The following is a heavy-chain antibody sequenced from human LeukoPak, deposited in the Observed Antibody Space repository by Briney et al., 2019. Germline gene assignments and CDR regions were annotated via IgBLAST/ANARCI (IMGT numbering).Heavy chain of an antibody. J-gene: IGHJ4*02. CDR1: GFTLSDYY. V-gene: IGHV3-11*04. CDR3: ARDSCSNGVCFDY. Sequence: TGGSLRLSCTASGFTLSDYYMSWISPAPGKGLEWVSYIRTSGSTIYYGDSVKGRFTISRDNAKNSLYLKMNSLRAEDTAVYYCARDSCSNGVCFDYWGQGTLVTVSS. D-gene: IGHD2-8*01. CDR2: IRTSGSTI.